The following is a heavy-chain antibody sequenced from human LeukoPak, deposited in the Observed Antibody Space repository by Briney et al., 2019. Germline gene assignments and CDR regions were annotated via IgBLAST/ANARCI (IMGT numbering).Heavy chain of an antibody. V-gene: IGHV3-23*01. CDR2: ISASGGHT. CDR1: GFTFSSCA. J-gene: IGHJ6*03. Sequence: GGTLRLSCVASGFTFSSCAMSWVRQAPGKGLEWVSGISASGGHTFYADSVKGRFSISRDNSKNTLYLQMDSLRAEDTSVYYCARGFGGWFSNYYHLDVWGKGTTVTVSS. CDR3: ARGFGGWFSNYYHLDV. D-gene: IGHD6-19*01.